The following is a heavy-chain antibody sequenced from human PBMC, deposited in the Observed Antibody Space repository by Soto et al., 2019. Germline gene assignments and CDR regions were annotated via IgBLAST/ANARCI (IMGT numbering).Heavy chain of an antibody. D-gene: IGHD2-8*02. Sequence: SETLSLTCTVSGGPVRDAFSYWTWIRQPPGKGPEWMGYLSYTGSTYYNPSLRNRATISVDESSNPLSLRLSSVTAADTAVYYCVRELEGGVFDIWGRGTLVTVSS. CDR3: VRELEGGVFDI. CDR1: GGPVRDAFSY. J-gene: IGHJ3*02. V-gene: IGHV4-30-4*01. CDR2: LSYTGST.